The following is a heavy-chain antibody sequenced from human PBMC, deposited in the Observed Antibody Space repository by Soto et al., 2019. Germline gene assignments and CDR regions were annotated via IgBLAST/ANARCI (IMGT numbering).Heavy chain of an antibody. J-gene: IGHJ5*02. CDR2: ISSSSSYI. V-gene: IGHV3-21*01. Sequence: SGFTFSSYSMNWVRQAPGKGLEWVSSISSSSSYIYYADSVKGRFTISRDNAKNSLYLQMNSLRAEDTAVYYCASSYYDFWSGYTHNWFDPWGQGTLVTVSS. D-gene: IGHD3-3*01. CDR3: ASSYYDFWSGYTHNWFDP. CDR1: GFTFSSYS.